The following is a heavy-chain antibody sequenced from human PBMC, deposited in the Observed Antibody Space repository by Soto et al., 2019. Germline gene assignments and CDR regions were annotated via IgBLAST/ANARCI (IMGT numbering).Heavy chain of an antibody. Sequence: GGSLSLSCAASGFTFSNAWMSWVRQAPGKGLEWVGRIKSKTDGGTTDYAAPVKGRFTISRDDSKNTLYLQMNSLKTEDTAVYYCTTGYYDFWSGYLIWGQGTLVTVSS. CDR1: GFTFSNAW. V-gene: IGHV3-15*01. J-gene: IGHJ4*02. CDR2: IKSKTDGGTT. D-gene: IGHD3-3*01. CDR3: TTGYYDFWSGYLI.